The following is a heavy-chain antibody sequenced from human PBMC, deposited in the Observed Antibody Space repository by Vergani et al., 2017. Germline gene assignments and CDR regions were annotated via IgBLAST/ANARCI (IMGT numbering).Heavy chain of an antibody. J-gene: IGHJ4*02. D-gene: IGHD2-15*01. Sequence: VHLVESGGGVVQPGRSLRLSCVVSGFTSSYYGMHWVRQAPGKGLEWVSAISANDDTYYADSVKGRFTVSRDNSKNTLYLQMNRLRAEDTAVYYCAKDLTQYNCWGQGTLVTVSS. CDR2: ISANDDT. CDR1: GFTSSYYG. CDR3: AKDLTQYNC. V-gene: IGHV3-23*04.